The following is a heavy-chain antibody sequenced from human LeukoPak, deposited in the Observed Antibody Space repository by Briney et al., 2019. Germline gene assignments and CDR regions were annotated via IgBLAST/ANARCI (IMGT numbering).Heavy chain of an antibody. J-gene: IGHJ5*02. D-gene: IGHD3-16*02. CDR2: INPNSGGT. CDR3: ARDGYDYVWGSYPTNWFDP. CDR1: GYTFTSYD. V-gene: IGHV1-2*02. Sequence: ASVKVSCKASGYTFTSYDINWVRQATGQGLEWMGWINPNSGGTNYAQKFQGRVTMTRDTSISTAYMELSRLRSDDTAVYYCARDGYDYVWGSYPTNWFDPWGQGTLVTVSS.